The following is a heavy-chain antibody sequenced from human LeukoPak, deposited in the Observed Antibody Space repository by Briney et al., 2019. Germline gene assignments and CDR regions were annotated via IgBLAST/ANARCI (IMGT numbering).Heavy chain of an antibody. V-gene: IGHV4-59*08. J-gene: IGHJ4*02. CDR3: ASFPAAGANYYDSSGNEGFDY. Sequence: SETLSLTCTVSGGSISSYYWSWIRQPPGKGLEWIGYIYYSGSTNYNPSLKSRVTISVDTSKNQFSLKLSSVTAADTAVYYCASFPAAGANYYDSSGNEGFDYWGQGTLVTVSS. D-gene: IGHD3-22*01. CDR2: IYYSGST. CDR1: GGSISSYY.